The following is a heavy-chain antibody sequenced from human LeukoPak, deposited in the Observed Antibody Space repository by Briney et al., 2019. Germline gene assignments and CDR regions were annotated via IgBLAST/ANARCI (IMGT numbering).Heavy chain of an antibody. D-gene: IGHD3-3*01. CDR3: ARGRSSGYDFWSGYWGHYYFDY. Sequence: ASVKVSCKASGYTFTSYDINWVRQATGQGLEWMGWMNPNSGNTGYAQKFQGRVTITRNTSISTAYMELSSLRSEDTAVYYCARGRSSGYDFWSGYWGHYYFDYWGQGTLVTVPS. CDR1: GYTFTSYD. CDR2: MNPNSGNT. V-gene: IGHV1-8*03. J-gene: IGHJ4*02.